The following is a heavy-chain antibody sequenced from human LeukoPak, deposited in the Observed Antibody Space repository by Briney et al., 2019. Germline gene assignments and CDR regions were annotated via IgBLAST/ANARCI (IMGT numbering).Heavy chain of an antibody. J-gene: IGHJ2*01. Sequence: SETLSLTCTVSGGSISSYYWSWIRQPPGKGLEWIGYIYYSGSTNYNPSLKSRVTISEDTSKNQFSLKLSSVTAADTAVYYCASNPAQYYYGSGSPDWYFDLWGRGTLVTVSS. V-gene: IGHV4-59*01. D-gene: IGHD3-10*01. CDR1: GGSISSYY. CDR2: IYYSGST. CDR3: ASNPAQYYYGSGSPDWYFDL.